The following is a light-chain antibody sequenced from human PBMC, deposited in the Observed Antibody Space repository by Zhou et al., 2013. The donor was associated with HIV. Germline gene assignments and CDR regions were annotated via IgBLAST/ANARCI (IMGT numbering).Light chain of an antibody. Sequence: EIVLTQSPGTLSLSPGERATLSCRASQSVKSRFLAWYQQKPGQAPRLLMYGASSRASGIPDRFSGSGSGTDFTLTISRLEPEDFAVYYCQQYGGSTRTFGQGTKVEIK. V-gene: IGKV3-20*01. CDR1: QSVKSRF. CDR2: GAS. J-gene: IGKJ1*01. CDR3: QQYGGSTRT.